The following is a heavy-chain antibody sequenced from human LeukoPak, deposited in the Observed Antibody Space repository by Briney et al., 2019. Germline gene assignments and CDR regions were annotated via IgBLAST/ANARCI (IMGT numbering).Heavy chain of an antibody. D-gene: IGHD6-19*01. CDR1: GFNFRDHW. J-gene: IGHJ4*02. Sequence: GGSLRLSCAASGFNFRDHWMDWVRQAPGRGLEWVGHIKTDGSETYYLDSLRGRFSISRDNTNNALYLQMNSLRVEDTAVYYCVKNNGWFHLAQWGQGTLVTVSS. CDR2: IKTDGSET. CDR3: VKNNGWFHLAQ. V-gene: IGHV3-7*03.